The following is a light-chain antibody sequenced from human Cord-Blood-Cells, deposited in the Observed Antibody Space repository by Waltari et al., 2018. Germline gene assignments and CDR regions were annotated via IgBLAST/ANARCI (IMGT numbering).Light chain of an antibody. CDR3: QQSYSTPLT. V-gene: IGKV1-39*01. CDR2: AAS. J-gene: IGKJ4*01. Sequence: DIQMTQSPSSLSASVGDRVTITCRASQSTSSYLNWYQQKPGKAPKLLIYAASSLQSGVPSRFSGSGSGTDFTLTISSLPPEDFATYYCQQSYSTPLTFGGGTTVEIK. CDR1: QSTSSY.